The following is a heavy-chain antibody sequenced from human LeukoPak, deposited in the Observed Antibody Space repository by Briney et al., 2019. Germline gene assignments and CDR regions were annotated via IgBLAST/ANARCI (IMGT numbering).Heavy chain of an antibody. Sequence: ASVKVSCKASGYIFTSYYIHGVRQAPGQGLEWMGIINPSVGSTSYAQKFQGRVTMTRNTSISTAYMELSSLRSEDTAVYYCARERSSRVLRFLNYYGMDVWGQGTTVTVSS. CDR1: GYIFTSYY. D-gene: IGHD3-3*01. CDR2: INPSVGST. J-gene: IGHJ6*02. V-gene: IGHV1-46*01. CDR3: ARERSSRVLRFLNYYGMDV.